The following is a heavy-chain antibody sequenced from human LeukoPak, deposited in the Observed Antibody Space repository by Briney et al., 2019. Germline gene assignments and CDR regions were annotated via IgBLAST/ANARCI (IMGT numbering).Heavy chain of an antibody. D-gene: IGHD3-3*01. V-gene: IGHV1-69*01. J-gene: IGHJ4*02. Sequence: SVKVSCKASGGTFSSYAISWVRQAPGQGLEWMGGIIPIFGTANYAQKFQGRVTITADESTSTAYMELSSLRSEDTAVYYCARVGAYYDFWSGYDQAPDYWGQGTLVTVSS. CDR2: IIPIFGTA. CDR1: GGTFSSYA. CDR3: ARVGAYYDFWSGYDQAPDY.